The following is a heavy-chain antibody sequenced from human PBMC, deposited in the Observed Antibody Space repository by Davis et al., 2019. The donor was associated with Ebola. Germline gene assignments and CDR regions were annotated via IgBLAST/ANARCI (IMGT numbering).Heavy chain of an antibody. CDR2: ISWNSGSI. J-gene: IGHJ4*02. D-gene: IGHD4-17*01. V-gene: IGHV3-9*01. Sequence: SLKISCAASGFTFDDYAMHWVRQAPGKGLEWVSGISWNSGSIGYADSVKGRFTISRDNAKNTLFLQMDSLRAEDTAVYYCTRDFDYENGYWGQGSLVTASS. CDR3: TRDFDYENGY. CDR1: GFTFDDYA.